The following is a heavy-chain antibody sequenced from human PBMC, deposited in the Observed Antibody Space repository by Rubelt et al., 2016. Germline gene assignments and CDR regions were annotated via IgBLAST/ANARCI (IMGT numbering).Heavy chain of an antibody. J-gene: IGHJ4*02. D-gene: IGHD5-12*01. V-gene: IGHV4-59*08. Sequence: QVQLQESGPGLVKPSETLSLTCTVSGGSISSYYWSWIWQPPGKGLEWIGYIYYSGSTNYNPSLKSRVTISVDTSKNQFSLKLSSVTAADTAVYYCARHIGGIVATIFDYWGQGTLVTVSS. CDR3: ARHIGGIVATIFDY. CDR2: IYYSGST. CDR1: GGSISSYY.